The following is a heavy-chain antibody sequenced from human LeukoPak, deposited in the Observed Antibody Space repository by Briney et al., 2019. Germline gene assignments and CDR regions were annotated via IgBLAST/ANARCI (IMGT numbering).Heavy chain of an antibody. D-gene: IGHD5-24*01. CDR2: IYYSGST. Sequence: SETLSLTCTVSGGSINNYYWNWIRQPPGKGLEWIGYIYYSGSTDYNPSLKSRVTISVDTSKNQFSLKLNSVTAADTAVYYSARDRHGYNYFDYWGQGTLVTVSS. J-gene: IGHJ4*02. CDR3: ARDRHGYNYFDY. CDR1: GGSINNYY. V-gene: IGHV4-59*12.